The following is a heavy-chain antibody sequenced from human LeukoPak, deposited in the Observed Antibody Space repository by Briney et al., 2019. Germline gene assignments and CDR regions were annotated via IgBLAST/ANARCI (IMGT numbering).Heavy chain of an antibody. CDR2: ISPYNGDT. Sequence: ASVKVSCKASGYTFTNYGISWVRQAPGQGLEWMGWISPYNGDTNYAQKFQGRVTITADESTSTAYMELSSLRSEDTAVYYCARASYIVATINLYYYYGMDVWGQGTTVTVSS. CDR3: ARASYIVATINLYYYYGMDV. V-gene: IGHV1-18*01. D-gene: IGHD5-12*01. J-gene: IGHJ6*02. CDR1: GYTFTNYG.